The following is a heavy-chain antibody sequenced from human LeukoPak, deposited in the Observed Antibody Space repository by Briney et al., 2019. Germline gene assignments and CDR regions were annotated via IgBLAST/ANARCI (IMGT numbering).Heavy chain of an antibody. D-gene: IGHD4-23*01. Sequence: ASVKVSCKASGYTFTGYYMHWVRQAPGQGLEWMGWMNPNSGNTGYAQKFQGRVTITRNTSISTAYMELSSLRSEDTAVYYCARGQGGGNSVLHQNNWFDPWGQGTLVTVSS. V-gene: IGHV1-8*03. CDR3: ARGQGGGNSVLHQNNWFDP. CDR2: MNPNSGNT. CDR1: GYTFTGYY. J-gene: IGHJ5*02.